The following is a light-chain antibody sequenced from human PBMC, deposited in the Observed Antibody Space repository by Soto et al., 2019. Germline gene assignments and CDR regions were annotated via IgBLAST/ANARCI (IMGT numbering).Light chain of an antibody. Sequence: QSALTQPASVSGSPGQSITISCTGTSSDVGNYNYVSWYQHHPGKAPKLIIYEVSNRPSGVSNRFSGSKSGNTASLTISGLQAEDEADYYCSSYTTSSTLLIGGGTKLTVL. CDR2: EVS. CDR1: SSDVGNYNY. J-gene: IGLJ2*01. V-gene: IGLV2-14*01. CDR3: SSYTTSSTLL.